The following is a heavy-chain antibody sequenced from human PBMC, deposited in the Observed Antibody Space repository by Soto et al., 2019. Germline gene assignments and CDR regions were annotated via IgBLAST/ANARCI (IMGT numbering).Heavy chain of an antibody. CDR3: ARDTQTIFGVVLPVLGYYGMDV. D-gene: IGHD3-3*01. V-gene: IGHV1-18*01. Sequence: GASVKVSCKASGYTFTSYGISWVRQAPGQGLEWMGWISAYNGNTNYAQKLQGRVTMTTDTSTSTACMELRSLRSDDTAVYYCARDTQTIFGVVLPVLGYYGMDVWGQGTTVTVSS. CDR1: GYTFTSYG. CDR2: ISAYNGNT. J-gene: IGHJ6*02.